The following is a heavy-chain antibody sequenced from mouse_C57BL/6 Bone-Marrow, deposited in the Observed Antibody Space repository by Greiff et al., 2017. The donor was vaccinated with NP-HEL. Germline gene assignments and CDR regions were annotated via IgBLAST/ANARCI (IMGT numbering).Heavy chain of an antibody. V-gene: IGHV1-80*01. CDR3: ARWGSGSYYLDY. CDR2: IYPGDGDT. Sequence: VQLQESGAELVKPGASVKISCKASGYAFSSYWMNWVKQRPGKGLEWIGQIYPGDGDTNYNGKFKGKATLTADKSSSTAYMQLSSLTSEDSAVYFCARWGSGSYYLDYWGQGTTLTVSS. CDR1: GYAFSSYW. D-gene: IGHD3-2*02. J-gene: IGHJ2*01.